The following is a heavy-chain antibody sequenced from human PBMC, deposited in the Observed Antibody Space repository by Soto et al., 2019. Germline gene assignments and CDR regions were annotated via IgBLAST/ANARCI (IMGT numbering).Heavy chain of an antibody. D-gene: IGHD4-17*01. CDR2: IYYSGST. CDR3: AYVEHYYYYYMDV. Sequence: SETLSLTCTVSGGSISSYYWSWIRQPPGKGLEWIGYIYYSGSTNYNPSLKSRVTISVDTSKNQFSLKLSSVTAADTAVYYCAYVEHYYYYYMDVWGKGTTVTVSS. CDR1: GGSISSYY. J-gene: IGHJ6*03. V-gene: IGHV4-59*01.